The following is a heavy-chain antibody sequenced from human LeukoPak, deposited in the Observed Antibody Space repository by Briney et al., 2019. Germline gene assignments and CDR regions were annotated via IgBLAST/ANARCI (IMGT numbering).Heavy chain of an antibody. V-gene: IGHV3-66*01. J-gene: IGHJ4*02. D-gene: IGHD1-26*01. CDR2: IYSGGST. Sequence: GGSLRLSCAASRFSVSSNNMRWVRQAPGKGLEWVSVIYSGGSTYYADSVKGRFTISRDNSKNTVYLQMDSVRAEDTAVYYCARERIVGATPYFEYWGQGTLVTASS. CDR1: RFSVSSNN. CDR3: ARERIVGATPYFEY.